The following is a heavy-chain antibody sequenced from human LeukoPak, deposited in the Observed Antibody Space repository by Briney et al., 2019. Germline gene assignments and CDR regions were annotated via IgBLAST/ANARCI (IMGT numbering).Heavy chain of an antibody. V-gene: IGHV3-9*01. J-gene: IGHJ4*02. Sequence: SLRLSCAASGFTFSSYSMNWVRQAPGKGLEWVSAMSWNGDNIAYADSVKGRFTISRDNAKNSLYLQMNSLRPEDTALYYCAKDGSSHSNMLTAYDYWGQGTLVTVSS. CDR1: GFTFSSYS. D-gene: IGHD3-16*01. CDR2: MSWNGDNI. CDR3: AKDGSSHSNMLTAYDY.